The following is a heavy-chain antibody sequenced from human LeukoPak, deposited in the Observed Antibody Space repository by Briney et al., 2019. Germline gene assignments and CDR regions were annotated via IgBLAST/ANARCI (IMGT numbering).Heavy chain of an antibody. D-gene: IGHD3-10*01. Sequence: GGSLRLSCAASGFTFSRYGMDWVRQAPGRGLEWVALIWFDGSKKYYADSVKGRFTISRDNSKNTLYLQMNSLRAEDTAVYYCARDYYGGDYWGQGTLVTVPS. CDR3: ARDYYGGDY. CDR1: GFTFSRYG. CDR2: IWFDGSKK. J-gene: IGHJ4*02. V-gene: IGHV3-33*01.